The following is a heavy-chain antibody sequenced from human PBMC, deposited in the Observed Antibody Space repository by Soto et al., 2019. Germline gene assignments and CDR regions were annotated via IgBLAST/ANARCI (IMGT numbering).Heavy chain of an antibody. J-gene: IGHJ6*02. CDR1: GGSISSSNW. Sequence: SETLSLTCAVSGGSISSSNWWNWVRQPPGKGLEWIGEIYHSGSTNYNPSLKSRVTISVDKSENQFSLKLSSVTAADTAVYYCARVSGSYYYGMDVWGQGTTVTVSS. D-gene: IGHD1-26*01. CDR3: ARVSGSYYYGMDV. CDR2: IYHSGST. V-gene: IGHV4-4*02.